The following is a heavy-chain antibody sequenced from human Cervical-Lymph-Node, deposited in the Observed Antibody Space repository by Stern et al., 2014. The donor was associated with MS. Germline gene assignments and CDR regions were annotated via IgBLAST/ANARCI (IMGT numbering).Heavy chain of an antibody. CDR1: GGTFRNYG. CDR2: VIPMFGTA. Sequence: VQLVQSGAEVKKPGSSVKVSCKASGGTFRNYGVSWVRQAPGQGLEWMGGVIPMFGTANYAQKFQGRVTITADEPTSTAYMELSGLRAEDTAIYYCARDSLVGGTEEHYAMDVWGQGTTVTVSS. D-gene: IGHD1-26*01. V-gene: IGHV1-69*01. J-gene: IGHJ6*02. CDR3: ARDSLVGGTEEHYAMDV.